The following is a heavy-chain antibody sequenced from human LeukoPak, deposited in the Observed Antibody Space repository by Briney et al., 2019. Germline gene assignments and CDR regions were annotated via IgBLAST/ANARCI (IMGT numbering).Heavy chain of an antibody. D-gene: IGHD3-10*01. CDR1: GFTFSRYA. J-gene: IGHJ4*02. CDR2: ISGSGGST. V-gene: IGHV3-23*01. CDR3: AILPLNYYGSGSFLVH. Sequence: GGSLRLSCAASGFTFSRYAMHWVRQAPGKGLEWVSAISGSGGSTYYADSVKGRFTISRDNSKNTLYLQMNSLRAEDTAVYYCAILPLNYYGSGSFLVHWGQGTLVTVSS.